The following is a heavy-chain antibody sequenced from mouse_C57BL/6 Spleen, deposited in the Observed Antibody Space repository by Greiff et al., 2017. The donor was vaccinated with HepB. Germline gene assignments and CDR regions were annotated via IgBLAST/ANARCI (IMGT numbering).Heavy chain of an antibody. J-gene: IGHJ2*01. CDR1: GYAFSSYW. Sequence: VQLQQSGAELVKPGASVKISCKASGYAFSSYWMNWVKQRPGKGLEWIGQIYPGDGDTNYNGKFKGKATLTADKSSSTAYMQLSSLTSEDSAVYFCARSYYYGSDWPNFDYWGQGTTLTVSS. D-gene: IGHD1-1*01. CDR3: ARSYYYGSDWPNFDY. V-gene: IGHV1-80*01. CDR2: IYPGDGDT.